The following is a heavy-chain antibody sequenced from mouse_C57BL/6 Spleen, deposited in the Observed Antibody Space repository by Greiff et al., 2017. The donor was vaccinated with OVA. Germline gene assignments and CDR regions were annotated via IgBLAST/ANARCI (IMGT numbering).Heavy chain of an antibody. J-gene: IGHJ4*01. CDR1: GYTFTSYW. CDR2: IYPGSGST. D-gene: IGHD2-14*01. V-gene: IGHV1-55*01. CDR3: ARYDDHAMDY. Sequence: QVHVKQPGAELVKPGASVKMSCKASGYTFTSYWITWVKQRPGQGLEWIGDIYPGSGSTNYNEKFKSKATLTVDTSSSTAYMQLSSLTSEDSAVYYCARYDDHAMDYWGQGTSVTVSS.